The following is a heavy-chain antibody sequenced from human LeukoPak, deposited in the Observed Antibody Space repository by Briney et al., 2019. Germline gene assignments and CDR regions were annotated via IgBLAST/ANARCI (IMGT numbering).Heavy chain of an antibody. J-gene: IGHJ6*02. CDR3: ARVIAAAMVYGMDV. CDR1: GGSISSSSYY. D-gene: IGHD6-13*01. Sequence: PSETLSLTCTVSGGSISSSSYYWGWIRQPPGKGLEWIGSIYYSGSTYYNPSLKSRVTISVDTSKNQFSLKLSSVTAADTAVYYCARVIAAAMVYGMDVWGQGTTVTVSS. V-gene: IGHV4-39*07. CDR2: IYYSGST.